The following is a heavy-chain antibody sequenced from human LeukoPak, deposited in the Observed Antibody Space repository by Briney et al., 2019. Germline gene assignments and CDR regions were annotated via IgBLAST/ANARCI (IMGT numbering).Heavy chain of an antibody. J-gene: IGHJ4*02. V-gene: IGHV1-2*06. Sequence: ASVKVSCKASGYTFTSYGISWVRQAPGQGLEWMGRINPNSGGTNYAQKFQGRVTMTRDTSISTAYMELSRLRSDDTAVYYCARDLIAALDYWGQGTLVTVSS. CDR3: ARDLIAALDY. CDR2: INPNSGGT. CDR1: GYTFTSYG. D-gene: IGHD6-13*01.